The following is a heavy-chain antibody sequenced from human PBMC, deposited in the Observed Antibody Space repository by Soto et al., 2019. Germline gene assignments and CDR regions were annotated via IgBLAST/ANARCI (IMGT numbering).Heavy chain of an antibody. CDR3: ARVIGVNYYYYYGMDV. D-gene: IGHD1-26*01. V-gene: IGHV1-8*01. CDR2: MNPNSGNT. Sequence: VKVSCEASGYGFTSYDINCVRHATGQGLEWMGWMNPNSGNTGYAQKFQCRVTMTRNTSISTAYMELSSLRSEDTAVYYCARVIGVNYYYYYGMDVWGQGTTVTVSS. CDR1: GYGFTSYD. J-gene: IGHJ6*01.